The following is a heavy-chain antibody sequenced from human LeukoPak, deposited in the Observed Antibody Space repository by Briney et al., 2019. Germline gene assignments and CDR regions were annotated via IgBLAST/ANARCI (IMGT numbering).Heavy chain of an antibody. CDR2: ISSSSSTI. CDR3: ARAPGGYSYGTPNFDY. D-gene: IGHD5-18*01. J-gene: IGHJ4*02. CDR1: GFTFSSFN. V-gene: IGHV3-48*02. Sequence: GGSLRLSCAASGFTFSSFNMNWVRQAPGKGLEWVSYISSSSSTIYYRDSVKGRFTISRDNAKNSLYLQMSSLRDEDTAVYYCARAPGGYSYGTPNFDYWGQGTLVTVSS.